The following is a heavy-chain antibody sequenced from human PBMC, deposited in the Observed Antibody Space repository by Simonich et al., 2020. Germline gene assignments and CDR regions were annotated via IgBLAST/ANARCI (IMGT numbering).Heavy chain of an antibody. D-gene: IGHD5-12*01. V-gene: IGHV3-48*01. J-gene: IGHJ3*02. CDR2: ISSSSINI. CDR1: GFTFSSYS. CDR3: ARDSSYYAFDI. Sequence: EVQLVESGGGLVQPGGSLRLSCAASGFTFSSYSMNWVRQAPGKGLEWVSYISSSSINIYYADSVKGRFTISRDNAKNSLYLQMNSLRAEDTAVYYCARDSSYYAFDIWGQGTIVTVSS.